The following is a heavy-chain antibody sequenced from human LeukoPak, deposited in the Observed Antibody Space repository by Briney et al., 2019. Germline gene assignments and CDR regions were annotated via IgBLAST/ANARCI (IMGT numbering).Heavy chain of an antibody. J-gene: IGHJ4*02. Sequence: GASVKVSCKASGYAFTGYYMHWVRQAPGHGLEWMGWINPNSGGTNYAQKFQGRVTMTRDTSISTAYMELSRLRSDDTAVYYCARGSDDFWSGYSPSYWGQGTLVTVSS. CDR1: GYAFTGYY. D-gene: IGHD3-3*01. CDR2: INPNSGGT. V-gene: IGHV1-2*02. CDR3: ARGSDDFWSGYSPSY.